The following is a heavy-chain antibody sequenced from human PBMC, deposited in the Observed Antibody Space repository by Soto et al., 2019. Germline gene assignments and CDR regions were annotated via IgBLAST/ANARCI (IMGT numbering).Heavy chain of an antibody. CDR2: IYYNGST. CDR3: ALAAAGTGLFDY. D-gene: IGHD6-13*01. V-gene: IGHV4-59*01. Sequence: SETLSLTCTVSGGSISSYYWSWIRQPPGKGLEWIGYIYYNGSTNYNPSLKSRVSISVDTSKNQFSLKLSSVTAADTAVCYCALAAAGTGLFDYWGQGTLVTVSS. CDR1: GGSISSYY. J-gene: IGHJ4*02.